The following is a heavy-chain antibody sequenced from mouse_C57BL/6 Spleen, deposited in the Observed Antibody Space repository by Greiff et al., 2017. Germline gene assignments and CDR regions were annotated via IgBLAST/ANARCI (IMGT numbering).Heavy chain of an antibody. CDR2: IYPSDSET. D-gene: IGHD1-1*01. Sequence: VQLQQPGAELVRPGSSVKLSCKASGYTFTSYWMDWVKQRPGQGLEWIGNIYPSDSETHYNQKFKDKATLTVDKSSSTAYMQLSSLTSEDSAVYYCARWDYYGSSSFDYWGQGTTLTVSS. V-gene: IGHV1-61*01. CDR3: ARWDYYGSSSFDY. CDR1: GYTFTSYW. J-gene: IGHJ2*01.